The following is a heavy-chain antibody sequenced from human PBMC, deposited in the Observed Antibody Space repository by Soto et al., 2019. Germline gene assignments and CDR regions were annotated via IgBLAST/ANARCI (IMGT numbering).Heavy chain of an antibody. CDR2: IKEDGSEK. Sequence: GSLRLSCTASGFSFSNYWMSWVRQAPGEGLEWVANIKEDGSEKNYVESVKGRFTISRDNAKNSVYLQMNSLRAEDTALYYCARHQVGHRVTDYWGQGTLVTVSS. J-gene: IGHJ4*02. D-gene: IGHD1-26*01. CDR3: ARHQVGHRVTDY. V-gene: IGHV3-7*01. CDR1: GFSFSNYW.